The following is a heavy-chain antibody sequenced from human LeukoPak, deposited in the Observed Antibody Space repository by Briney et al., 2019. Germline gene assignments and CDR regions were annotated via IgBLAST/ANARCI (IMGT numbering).Heavy chain of an antibody. V-gene: IGHV3-33*01. CDR2: IWYDGINK. CDR3: ARDWEILVVTPGY. CDR1: GFTFSSYA. J-gene: IGHJ4*02. D-gene: IGHD3-22*01. Sequence: GESLRLSCAASGFTFSSYAMHWVRQAPGKGLEWVAVIWYDGINKYYADSVKGRFTISRDNSKNTLYLQMNSLRAEDTAVYYCARDWEILVVTPGYGGQGPLVTVSA.